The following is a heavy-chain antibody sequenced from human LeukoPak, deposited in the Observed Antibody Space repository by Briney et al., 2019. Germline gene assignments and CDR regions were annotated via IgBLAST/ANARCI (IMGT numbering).Heavy chain of an antibody. Sequence: GGSLRLSCAASGFTFSSYGMHWVRQAPGKGLEWVAVISYDGSNKYYADSVKGRFTISRDNSKNTLYLQMNSLRAEDTAVYYCAKDRYCSGGSCYSYDYWGQGTLVTVSS. CDR1: GFTFSSYG. V-gene: IGHV3-30*18. CDR3: AKDRYCSGGSCYSYDY. J-gene: IGHJ4*02. D-gene: IGHD2-15*01. CDR2: ISYDGSNK.